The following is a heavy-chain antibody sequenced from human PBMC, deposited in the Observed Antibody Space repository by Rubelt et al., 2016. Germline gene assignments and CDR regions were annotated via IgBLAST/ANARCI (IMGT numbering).Heavy chain of an antibody. CDR1: GGSFSGFY. D-gene: IGHD6-19*01. V-gene: IGHV4-34*02. CDR3: ARGLWGPVAEGY. CDR2: INHSGST. Sequence: QVQLQERGAGLLKPSETLSLTCAVYGGSFSGFYWGWIRQSPGRGLEWIGEINHSGSTNYNPSLKSRVTISVDTSKNQFSLKLSSVTAADTAVYYCARGLWGPVAEGYWGQGTLVTVSS. J-gene: IGHJ4*02.